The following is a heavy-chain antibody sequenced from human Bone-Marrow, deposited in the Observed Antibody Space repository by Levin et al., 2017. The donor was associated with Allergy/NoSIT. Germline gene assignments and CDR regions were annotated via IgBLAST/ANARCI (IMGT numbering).Heavy chain of an antibody. J-gene: IGHJ4*02. Sequence: GESLKISCTASGFAFSNNAMHWVRQAPGKGLEWVAAISFDGNNKLYADSVKGRFTISRDNSKNTLFLQLDSLRSEETAVYYCAKGPYYGGAFEYWGQGTLVTVSS. V-gene: IGHV3-30*18. CDR3: AKGPYYGGAFEY. CDR1: GFAFSNNA. D-gene: IGHD3-10*01. CDR2: ISFDGNNK.